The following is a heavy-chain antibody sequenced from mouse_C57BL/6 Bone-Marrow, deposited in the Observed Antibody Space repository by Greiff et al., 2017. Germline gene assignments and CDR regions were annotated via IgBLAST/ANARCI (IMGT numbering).Heavy chain of an antibody. D-gene: IGHD2-2*01. Sequence: EVKLQESGGGLVQPGGSLKLSCAASGFTFSDYGMAWVRQAPRKGPEWVAFISNLAYSIYYADTVTGRFTISRENAKNTLYLEMSSLRSEDTAMYYFARRVIEDYAMDYWGQGTSVTVSS. CDR2: ISNLAYSI. CDR1: GFTFSDYG. CDR3: ARRVIEDYAMDY. J-gene: IGHJ4*01. V-gene: IGHV5-15*01.